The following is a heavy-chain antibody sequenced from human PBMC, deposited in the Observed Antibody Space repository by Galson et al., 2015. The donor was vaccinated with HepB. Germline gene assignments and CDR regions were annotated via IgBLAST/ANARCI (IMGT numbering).Heavy chain of an antibody. V-gene: IGHV3-15*01. CDR1: GFTFSNAW. Sequence: SLRLSCAASGFTFSNAWMSWVRQAPGKGLEWVGRIKSKTDGGTTDYAAPVKGRFTISRDDSKNTLYLQMNSLKTEDTAVYYCTTAGSSWYYYGMDVWGQGTTVTVSS. D-gene: IGHD6-13*01. CDR2: IKSKTDGGTT. J-gene: IGHJ6*02. CDR3: TTAGSSWYYYGMDV.